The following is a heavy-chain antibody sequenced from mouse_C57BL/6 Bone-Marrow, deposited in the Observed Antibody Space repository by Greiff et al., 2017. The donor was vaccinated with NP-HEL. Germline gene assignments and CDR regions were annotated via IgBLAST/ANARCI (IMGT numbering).Heavy chain of an antibody. J-gene: IGHJ3*01. CDR1: GFTFSSYG. V-gene: IGHV5-6*01. CDR3: ARHNSNYPWFAY. D-gene: IGHD2-5*01. CDR2: ISSGGSYT. Sequence: EVQRVESGGDLVKPGGSLKLSCAASGFTFSSYGMSWVRQTPDKRLEWVATISSGGSYTYYPHSVKGRFTISRDNAKNTLYLQMSSLKSEDTAMYYCARHNSNYPWFAYWGQGTLVTVSA.